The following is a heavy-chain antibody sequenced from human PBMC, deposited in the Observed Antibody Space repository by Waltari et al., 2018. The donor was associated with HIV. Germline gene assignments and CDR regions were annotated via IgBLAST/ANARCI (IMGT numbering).Heavy chain of an antibody. CDR1: GDSVGRDSAG. V-gene: IGHV6-1*01. CDR3: VRDSYGFDY. J-gene: IGHJ4*02. D-gene: IGHD5-18*01. CDR2: TKCRSRWYK. Sequence: QVQLQQSGQGLVEPSQTLSLTCVVSGDSVGRDSAGGHWIWQSPSGDLEWLAKTKCRSRWYKDYATSMEGRIRISADTSKNSFSLHLNSVTSADTATYFCVRDSYGFDYWGQGTLVIVAS.